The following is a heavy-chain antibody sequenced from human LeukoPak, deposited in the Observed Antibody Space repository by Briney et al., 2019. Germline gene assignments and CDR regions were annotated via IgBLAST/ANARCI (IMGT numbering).Heavy chain of an antibody. D-gene: IGHD3-10*01. CDR3: ARAREGSLLWFGEPLNYYMDV. Sequence: SETLSLTCAVYGGSFSGYYWSWIRQPPGKGLEWIGEINHSGSTNYNPSLKSRVTISVDTSKNQFSLKLSSVTAADTAVYYCARAREGSLLWFGEPLNYYMDVRGKGTTVTVSS. J-gene: IGHJ6*03. CDR2: INHSGST. CDR1: GGSFSGYY. V-gene: IGHV4-34*01.